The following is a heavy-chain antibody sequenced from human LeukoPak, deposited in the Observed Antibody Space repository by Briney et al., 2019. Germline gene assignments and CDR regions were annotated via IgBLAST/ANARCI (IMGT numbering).Heavy chain of an antibody. V-gene: IGHV3-30-3*01. CDR3: ARDPYYSSSSPYFDY. J-gene: IGHJ4*02. Sequence: GGSLRLSCAASGFTFSSYAMHWVRQAPGKGLEWVAVISYDGSNKYYADSVKGRFTISRDNSKNTLYLQMNSLRAEDTALYYCARDPYYSSSSPYFDYWGQGVLVTVSS. CDR2: ISYDGSNK. CDR1: GFTFSSYA. D-gene: IGHD6-6*01.